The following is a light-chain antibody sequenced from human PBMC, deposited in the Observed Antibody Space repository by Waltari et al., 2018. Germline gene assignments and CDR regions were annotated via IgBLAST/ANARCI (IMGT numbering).Light chain of an antibody. CDR3: QQRSNWT. CDR1: QSVSSY. CDR2: DAS. Sequence: EIVFTQSPATRSLSPADRATLSCRASQSVSSYLDWYQQTPGQAPSLLIYDASNRATGIPARFSGSGSGTDFTLTISSLEPEDFAVYYCQQRSNWTFGQGTKVEIK. J-gene: IGKJ1*01. V-gene: IGKV3-11*01.